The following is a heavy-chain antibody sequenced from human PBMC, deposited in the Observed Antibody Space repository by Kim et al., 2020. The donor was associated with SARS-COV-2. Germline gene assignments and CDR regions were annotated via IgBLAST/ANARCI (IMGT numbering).Heavy chain of an antibody. V-gene: IGHV3-7*03. CDR3: ARGYSSSWYDY. CDR1: GFTFSSYW. CDR2: IKQDGSEK. J-gene: IGHJ4*02. D-gene: IGHD6-13*01. Sequence: GGSLRLSCAASGFTFSSYWMTWVRQAPGKGLEWVANIKQDGSEKYYVDSVKGRFTISRDDAKNSLFLQMNSLRAEDTAIYYCARGYSSSWYDYWGQGTLV.